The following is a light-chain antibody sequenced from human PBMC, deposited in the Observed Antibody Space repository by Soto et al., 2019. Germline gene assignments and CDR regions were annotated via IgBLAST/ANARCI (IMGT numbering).Light chain of an antibody. CDR1: PSVSSN. V-gene: IGKV3-20*01. J-gene: IGKJ1*01. CDR2: GTA. CDR3: QQYGSSPRT. Sequence: EVGMTQSPATLSVSPGERATLSCRASPSVSSNLAWAQQKPGQAHGLLLHGTANRATGIPDRFSGSGSGTDFSLTISSLEPGDLAVYYCQQYGSSPRTFGQGTKVDIK.